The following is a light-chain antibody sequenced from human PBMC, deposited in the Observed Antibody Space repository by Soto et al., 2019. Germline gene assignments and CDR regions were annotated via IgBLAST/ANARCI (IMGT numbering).Light chain of an antibody. Sequence: QSVLTQPPSVSGAPGQRVTISCTGSSSNIGAGYDVHWYQQLPGTAPKLLIYGNINRPSGVPDRFSGSKSGTSASLAITGLQAEDEADYYCQSYDSSLNADYVFGTGTKVTVL. CDR3: QSYDSSLNADYV. CDR1: SSNIGAGYD. J-gene: IGLJ1*01. V-gene: IGLV1-40*01. CDR2: GNI.